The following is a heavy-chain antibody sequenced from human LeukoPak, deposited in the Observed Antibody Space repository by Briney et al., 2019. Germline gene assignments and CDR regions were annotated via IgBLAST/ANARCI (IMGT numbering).Heavy chain of an antibody. Sequence: ASVKVSCKASGYTFTSYGISWVRQAPGQGLEWMGWISAYNGNTNCAQKLQGRVTMTTDTSTSTAYMELRSLRSDDTAVYYCARVRPRVLRYFDGPPDYWGQGTLVTVSS. CDR2: ISAYNGNT. CDR1: GYTFTSYG. D-gene: IGHD3-9*01. J-gene: IGHJ4*02. V-gene: IGHV1-18*01. CDR3: ARVRPRVLRYFDGPPDY.